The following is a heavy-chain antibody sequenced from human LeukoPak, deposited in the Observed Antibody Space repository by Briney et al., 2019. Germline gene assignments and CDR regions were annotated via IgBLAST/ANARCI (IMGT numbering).Heavy chain of an antibody. V-gene: IGHV4-59*11. CDR3: ARGYDSSAYYPFNY. D-gene: IGHD3-22*01. Sequence: PTETLSLTCVVSGGSLSTHHWSWIRQSPGRGLEWIGYISDSGSTNYNPSLKSRVTISVDTSKNQFSLMLSSVTAADTAVYYCARGYDSSAYYPFNYWGQGTLVTVSS. J-gene: IGHJ4*02. CDR2: ISDSGST. CDR1: GGSLSTHH.